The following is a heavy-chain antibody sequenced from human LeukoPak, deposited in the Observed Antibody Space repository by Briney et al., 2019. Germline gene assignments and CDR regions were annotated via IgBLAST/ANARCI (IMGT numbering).Heavy chain of an antibody. V-gene: IGHV4-38-2*02. CDR1: GYSISSGYY. CDR3: ARVELELQWFDP. D-gene: IGHD1-7*01. Sequence: PSETLSLTCTVSGYSISSGYYWGWIRQPPGEGLEWIGSIYHSGSTYYNPSLKSRVTISVDTSKNQFSLKLSSVTAADTAVYYCARVELELQWFDPWGQGTLVTGSS. CDR2: IYHSGST. J-gene: IGHJ5*02.